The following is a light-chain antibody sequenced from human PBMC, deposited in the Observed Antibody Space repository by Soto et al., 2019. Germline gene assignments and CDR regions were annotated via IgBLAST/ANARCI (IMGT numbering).Light chain of an antibody. V-gene: IGKV1-5*01. J-gene: IGKJ3*01. CDR2: DAS. Sequence: DIQMTQSPSTLSATVGDRVTITCRASQTISTWLSWYQQKPGKAPKLLIYDASSLQSGVPSRFIGSASGTEFTLTITDLQPDDFATYHCQQYSSYPFTFGPGTKGGIK. CDR3: QQYSSYPFT. CDR1: QTISTW.